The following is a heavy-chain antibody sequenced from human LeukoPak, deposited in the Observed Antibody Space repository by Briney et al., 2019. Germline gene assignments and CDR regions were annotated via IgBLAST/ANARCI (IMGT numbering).Heavy chain of an antibody. Sequence: PSETLSLTCTVSSYSITSGNYWGWIRQPPGKGLEWIGNIYHNGDAHYDPSLKSRLTMSADTSKNQFSLRLSSLTAADTAVYYCARVSSGGFRSAFDIWGQGTKVTVSS. CDR2: IYHNGDA. CDR3: ARVSSGGFRSAFDI. D-gene: IGHD3-22*01. V-gene: IGHV4-38-2*02. CDR1: SYSITSGNY. J-gene: IGHJ3*02.